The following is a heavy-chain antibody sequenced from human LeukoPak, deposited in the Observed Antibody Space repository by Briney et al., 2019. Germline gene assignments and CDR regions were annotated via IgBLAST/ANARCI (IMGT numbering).Heavy chain of an antibody. V-gene: IGHV3-53*01. Sequence: GGSLRLSCAASGFTFSSYAMHWVRQAPGKGLEWVSVIYSGGSTYYADSVKGRFTISRDNSKNTLYLQMNSLRAEDTAVYYCARGGGRDYWGQGTLVTVSS. CDR2: IYSGGST. D-gene: IGHD4-23*01. CDR1: GFTFSSYA. J-gene: IGHJ4*02. CDR3: ARGGGRDY.